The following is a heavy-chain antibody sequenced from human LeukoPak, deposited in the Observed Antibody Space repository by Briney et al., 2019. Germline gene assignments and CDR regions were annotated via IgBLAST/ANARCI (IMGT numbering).Heavy chain of an antibody. CDR2: IYYSGST. Sequence: PSQTLSLTCTVSGGSISSGGYYWSWIRQHPGKGLEWIGYIYYSGSTYYNPSLKSRVTISVDTSKNQFSLKLSSVTAADTAVYYCASNDYGDYADAFDIWGQGTMVTVSS. V-gene: IGHV4-31*03. CDR3: ASNDYGDYADAFDI. D-gene: IGHD4-17*01. CDR1: GGSISSGGYY. J-gene: IGHJ3*02.